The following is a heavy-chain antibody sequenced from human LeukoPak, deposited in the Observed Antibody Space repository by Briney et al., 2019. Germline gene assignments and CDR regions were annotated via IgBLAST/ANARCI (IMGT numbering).Heavy chain of an antibody. CDR3: ARDLGYCSGGNCGAFDI. V-gene: IGHV3-21*01. J-gene: IGHJ3*02. CDR2: IDSSSNYK. D-gene: IGHD2-15*01. CDR1: GFTLSSYS. Sequence: PGGSLRLSCAGSGFTLSSYSMNCVRQAPGKGLEWGSTIDSSSNYKYYADAVKGRFTSSRDNARNSLYLHMNSLRAEDTAVYYCARDLGYCSGGNCGAFDIWGQGTMVTVSS.